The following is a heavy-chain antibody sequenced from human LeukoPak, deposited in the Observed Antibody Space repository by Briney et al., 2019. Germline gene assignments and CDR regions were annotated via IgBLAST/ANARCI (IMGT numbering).Heavy chain of an antibody. CDR1: GFTFSSYG. Sequence: GGSLRLSCAASGFTFSSYGMHWVRQAQGKWLEWVAVISYDGSNKYYADSVKGRFTISRDNSKNTLYLQMNSLRAEDTAVYYCAKDLLARAIAVAPSGYWGQGTLVTVSS. CDR3: AKDLLARAIAVAPSGY. D-gene: IGHD6-19*01. CDR2: ISYDGSNK. V-gene: IGHV3-30*18. J-gene: IGHJ4*02.